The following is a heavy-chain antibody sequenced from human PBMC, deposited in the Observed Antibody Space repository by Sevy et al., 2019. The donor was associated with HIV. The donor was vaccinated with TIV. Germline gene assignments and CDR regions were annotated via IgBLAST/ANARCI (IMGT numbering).Heavy chain of an antibody. V-gene: IGHV3-11*01. CDR1: GFTFSDYY. D-gene: IGHD3-22*01. CDR2: ISSSGSSI. CDR3: AKGVGSGYYYGDY. Sequence: GGSLRLSCAASGFTFSDYYMSWIRQTPGKGLEWVSYISSSGSSIYYADSVKGRFTISRDNAKNSLYLQMNSLRAEDTAVYYCAKGVGSGYYYGDYWGQGTLVTVSS. J-gene: IGHJ4*02.